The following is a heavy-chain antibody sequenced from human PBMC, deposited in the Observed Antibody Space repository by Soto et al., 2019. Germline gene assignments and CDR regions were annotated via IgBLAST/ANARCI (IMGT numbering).Heavy chain of an antibody. Sequence: QVQLVESGGGVVQPGRSLRLSCAASGFTFSSYAMHWVRQAPGKGLEWVAVISNDGSNKFYADSVKGRFTISRDNARNTMHLQMNTLRAEDTAVYYCAKDLYYYHSSLDDYWGQVTLVTVSS. CDR2: ISNDGSNK. CDR1: GFTFSSYA. D-gene: IGHD3-22*01. J-gene: IGHJ4*02. CDR3: AKDLYYYHSSLDDY. V-gene: IGHV3-30*18.